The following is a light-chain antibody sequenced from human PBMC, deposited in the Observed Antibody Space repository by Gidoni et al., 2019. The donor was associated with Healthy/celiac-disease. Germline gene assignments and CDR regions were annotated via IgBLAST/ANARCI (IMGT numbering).Light chain of an antibody. V-gene: IGKV1-39*01. Sequence: DIQMTQSPSSLSASVGDRVTITCRASQSISSYLNWYQQKPGKAPKLLIYAASSLQSGVPSRFSGSGSGTDFTLTISSLQLEDFATYYCQQSYSTPWTFGQXTKVEIK. CDR3: QQSYSTPWT. J-gene: IGKJ1*01. CDR2: AAS. CDR1: QSISSY.